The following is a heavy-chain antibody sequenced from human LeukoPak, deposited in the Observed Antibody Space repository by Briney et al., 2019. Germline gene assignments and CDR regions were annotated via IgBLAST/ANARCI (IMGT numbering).Heavy chain of an antibody. CDR1: GFTVSSNY. J-gene: IGHJ4*02. CDR3: ARDPPLLAPSGSWIDY. CDR2: IYSGGST. D-gene: IGHD6-13*01. Sequence: GGSLRLSCAASGFTVSSNYMSWVRQAPGEGLEWVSVIYSGGSTYYADSVKGRFTISRDNSKNTLYLQMNSLRAEDTAVYYCARDPPLLAPSGSWIDYCGQGTLVTVSS. V-gene: IGHV3-66*02.